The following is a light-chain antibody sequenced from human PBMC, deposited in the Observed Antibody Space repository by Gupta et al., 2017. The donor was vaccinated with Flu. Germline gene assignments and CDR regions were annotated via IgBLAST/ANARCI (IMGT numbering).Light chain of an antibody. Sequence: QSVLTQPPSASGTPGQRVTISCSGSSSNIGSNTVNWYQQLPGTAPKLLIYSNNQRPSGVPDRFSGSKSGTSASLAISGLQSEDEADYYCAVWDDSLNGPNWVFGGGTKLTVL. V-gene: IGLV1-44*01. CDR1: SSNIGSNT. CDR3: AVWDDSLNGPNWV. J-gene: IGLJ3*02. CDR2: SNN.